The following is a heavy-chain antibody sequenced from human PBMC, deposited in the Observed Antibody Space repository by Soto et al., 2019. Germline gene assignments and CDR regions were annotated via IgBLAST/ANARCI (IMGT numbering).Heavy chain of an antibody. V-gene: IGHV2-5*01. J-gene: IGHJ4*02. D-gene: IGHD6-19*01. Sequence: QITLKESGPTLVKPTQTLTLTCTFSGFSLSSPAVGVNWIRQPPGKALEWLALIYWNDNNQYSPSLRSRLTITKDTPKTQVVLTMTNVDPADTATYYCAHGSGWLSDYWGQGTLVTVSS. CDR2: IYWNDNN. CDR1: GFSLSSPAVG. CDR3: AHGSGWLSDY.